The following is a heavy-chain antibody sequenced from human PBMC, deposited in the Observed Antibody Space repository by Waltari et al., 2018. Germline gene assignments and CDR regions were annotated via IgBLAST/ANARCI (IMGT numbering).Heavy chain of an antibody. J-gene: IGHJ6*02. CDR3: ARDFDYGDLYGMDV. CDR1: GFTVSSNY. V-gene: IGHV3-53*01. Sequence: EVQLVESGGVLIQPGGSLRLSCAASGFTVSSNYMSWVRQAPGKGLEWVSVIYSGGSTYYADSVKGRFTISRDNSKNTLYLQMNSLRAEDTAVYYCARDFDYGDLYGMDVWGQGTTVTVSS. D-gene: IGHD4-17*01. CDR2: IYSGGST.